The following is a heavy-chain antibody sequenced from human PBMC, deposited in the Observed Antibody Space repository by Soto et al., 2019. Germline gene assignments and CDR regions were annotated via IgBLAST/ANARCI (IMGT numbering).Heavy chain of an antibody. D-gene: IGHD3-10*02. CDR2: IDPSDSYT. V-gene: IGHV5-10-1*01. CDR1: GYSFTSYW. J-gene: IGHJ3*02. Sequence: GESLKISCKGSGYSFTSYWISWVRQMPGKGLEWMGRIDPSDSYTNYSPSFQGHVTIAADKSISTAYLQWSSLKASDTAMYYCATEMFTDGFDICSQGTMVSVSS. CDR3: ATEMFTDGFDI.